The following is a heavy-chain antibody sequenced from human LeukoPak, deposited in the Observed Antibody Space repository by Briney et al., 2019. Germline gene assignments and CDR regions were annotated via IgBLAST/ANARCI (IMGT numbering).Heavy chain of an antibody. CDR3: ARGRSATGRFFDY. D-gene: IGHD2-15*01. J-gene: IGHJ4*02. V-gene: IGHV4-31*03. CDR2: IYYSGST. Sequence: PSETLSLTCTVSGGSIGSGGYYWSWIRQHPGKGLEWIGYIYYSGSTYYNPSLKSRVTISVDTSKNQFSLKLSSVTAADTAVYYCARGRSATGRFFDYWGQGTLVTVSS. CDR1: GGSIGSGGYY.